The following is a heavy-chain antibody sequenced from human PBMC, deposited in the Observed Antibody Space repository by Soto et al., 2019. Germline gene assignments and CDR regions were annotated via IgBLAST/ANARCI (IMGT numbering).Heavy chain of an antibody. CDR1: GFTFSNYA. Sequence: GGSLRLSCAASGFTFSNYAMNWVRQAPGKGLKWVSTISGSGGSPYYADSVKGRFTISRDNSKNTLYLQMNSLRAEDTAIYYGAKEGTSGWYDFDYWGQGTLVTVSS. CDR2: ISGSGGSP. V-gene: IGHV3-23*01. J-gene: IGHJ4*02. D-gene: IGHD6-19*01. CDR3: AKEGTSGWYDFDY.